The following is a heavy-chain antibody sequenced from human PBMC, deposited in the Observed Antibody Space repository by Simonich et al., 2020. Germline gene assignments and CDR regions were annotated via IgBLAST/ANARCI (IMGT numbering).Heavy chain of an antibody. D-gene: IGHD1-1*01. CDR2: VSADNGNT. Sequence: QVQLVQSGAEVKKPGASVKVSCKASGYTFTSYGISWVRQAPGQGLEWMGWVSADNGNTNYAKKLQGRVTMTTDTSTSTDYMELRSLRSDDTAVYYCARSTTGTTAFDIWGQGTMVTVSS. CDR3: ARSTTGTTAFDI. J-gene: IGHJ3*02. V-gene: IGHV1-18*01. CDR1: GYTFTSYG.